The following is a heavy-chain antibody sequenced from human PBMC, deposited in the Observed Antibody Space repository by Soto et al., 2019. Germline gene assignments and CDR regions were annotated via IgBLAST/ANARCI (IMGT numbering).Heavy chain of an antibody. V-gene: IGHV3-30-3*01. Sequence: PGGSLRLSCAASGFTFSSYAMHWVRQAPGKGLEWVAVISYDGSNKYYADSVKGRFTISRDNSKNTLYLQMNSLRAEDTAVYYCARDRYRWELRYYFDYWGQGTLVTVSS. CDR2: ISYDGSNK. D-gene: IGHD1-26*01. J-gene: IGHJ4*02. CDR3: ARDRYRWELRYYFDY. CDR1: GFTFSSYA.